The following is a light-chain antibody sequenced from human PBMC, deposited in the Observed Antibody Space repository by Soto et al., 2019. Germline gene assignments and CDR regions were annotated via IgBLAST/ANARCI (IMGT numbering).Light chain of an antibody. CDR3: HQRTNWPSIT. Sequence: EIVLTQSPATLSLSPGETATLSCRASQSVSNYLAWYQHKPGQAPRLLIYGASNRATGVSARISGSGSGRDFSLTINSMEPEDSAVYYCHQRTNWPSITFGQGTRLE. CDR2: GAS. J-gene: IGKJ5*01. CDR1: QSVSNY. V-gene: IGKV3-11*02.